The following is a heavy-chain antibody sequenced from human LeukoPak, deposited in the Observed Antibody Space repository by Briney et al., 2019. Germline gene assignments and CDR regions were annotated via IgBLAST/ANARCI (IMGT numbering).Heavy chain of an antibody. Sequence: PGGSLRLSCEASGFTVSTNYMSWVRQAPGKGLEWVSVIYSGGRTYYADSVKGRFTISRDDSKNTLYLQMNSLRAEDTAVYYCARVYDGDDDWGQGTLVTVSS. V-gene: IGHV3-53*01. J-gene: IGHJ4*02. CDR2: IYSGGRT. D-gene: IGHD3-16*01. CDR3: ARVYDGDDD. CDR1: GFTVSTNY.